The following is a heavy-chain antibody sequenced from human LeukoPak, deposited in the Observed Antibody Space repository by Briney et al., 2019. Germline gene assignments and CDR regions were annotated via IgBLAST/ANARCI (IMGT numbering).Heavy chain of an antibody. CDR2: INPNNGGT. CDR3: ARGQLGGDY. V-gene: IGHV1-2*02. D-gene: IGHD6-13*01. J-gene: IGHJ4*02. Sequence: SVNVSCKASGYTFTGYYMHWVRQAPGQGLEWMGWINPNNGGTNYAQKFQGRVTMTRDTSISTAYMELGRLRSDDTAVYYCARGQLGGDYWGQGTLVTVSS. CDR1: GYTFTGYY.